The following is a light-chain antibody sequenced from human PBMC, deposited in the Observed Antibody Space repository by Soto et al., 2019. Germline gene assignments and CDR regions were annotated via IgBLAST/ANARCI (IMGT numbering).Light chain of an antibody. CDR1: NSNIGSNK. CDR2: TSN. CDR3: AKWDDCRHGYV. Sequence: QSVLTQPPSASGTPGQRVTISCSGSNSNIGSNKVNWYQQLPGTAPKLLIYTSNQRPSGVPDRFSGYKSGTSASLAISGLQSEDEADYYCAKWDDCRHGYVLGTGTKLTVL. V-gene: IGLV1-44*01. J-gene: IGLJ1*01.